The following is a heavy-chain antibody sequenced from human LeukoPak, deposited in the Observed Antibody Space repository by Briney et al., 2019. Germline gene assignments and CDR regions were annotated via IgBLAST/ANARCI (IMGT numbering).Heavy chain of an antibody. CDR1: GGSITSSSYY. CDR2: IYYSGST. V-gene: IGHV4-39*01. Sequence: SEALSHTCTVSGGSITSSSYYWGLIRQATGEGLAWTGSIYYSGSTFYTPSLKSLVTISGYTSKIQFSLNLNSVNAADTAVYYCARRPYSNDCFVDCWGQGTLVTVSS. CDR3: ARRPYSNDCFVDC. J-gene: IGHJ4*02. D-gene: IGHD4-11*01.